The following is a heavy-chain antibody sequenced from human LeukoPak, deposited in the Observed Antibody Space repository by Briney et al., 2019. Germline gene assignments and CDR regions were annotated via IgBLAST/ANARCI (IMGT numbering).Heavy chain of an antibody. J-gene: IGHJ6*02. CDR2: IYSRGGT. Sequence: GGSLRLSCAASGFTVSSNFMSWVRQAPGKGLECVSVIYSRGGTYYADSVQGRFTISRDASKNTLYLQMNSLRAEDTAVYYCARVRVEWFGELLDFYYYYGMDVWGQGTTVTVSS. V-gene: IGHV3-66*03. D-gene: IGHD3-10*01. CDR1: GFTVSSNF. CDR3: ARVRVEWFGELLDFYYYYGMDV.